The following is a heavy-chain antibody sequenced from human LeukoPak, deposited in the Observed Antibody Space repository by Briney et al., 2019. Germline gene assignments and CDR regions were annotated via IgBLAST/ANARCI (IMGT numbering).Heavy chain of an antibody. J-gene: IGHJ4*02. CDR1: GFTFSSYA. CDR3: ANHLACGSTTCPSFDN. D-gene: IGHD2-15*01. CDR2: ISDTGYYI. V-gene: IGHV3-21*01. Sequence: GGSLRLSCAASGFTFSSYAMSWVRQAPGKGLEWVSSISDTGYYIYYADSAKGRFTISRDNAKNSLSLQMNNLRAEDTAVYYCANHLACGSTTCPSFDNWGQGTLVTVSS.